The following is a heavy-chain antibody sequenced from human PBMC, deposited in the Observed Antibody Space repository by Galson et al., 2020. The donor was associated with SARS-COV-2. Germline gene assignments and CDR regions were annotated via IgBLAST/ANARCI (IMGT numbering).Heavy chain of an antibody. CDR2: IFHSGTT. CDR3: ARGEYNGFWSDVPRGGNWFDP. D-gene: IGHD3-3*01. Sequence: SETLSLTCTVSGYSISSDYYWGWIRQPPGKGLEWVGSIFHSGTTYYNPSLKSRVTVSVDTSKNQFSLKLSSVTAADTAIYYCARGEYNGFWSDVPRGGNWFDPWAREPWPPSPQ. CDR1: GYSISSDYY. J-gene: IGHJ5*02. V-gene: IGHV4-38-2*02.